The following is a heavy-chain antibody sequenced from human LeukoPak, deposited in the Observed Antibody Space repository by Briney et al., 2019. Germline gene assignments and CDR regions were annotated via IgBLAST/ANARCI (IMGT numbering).Heavy chain of an antibody. CDR2: VHSSGRT. CDR1: GGPINNFY. V-gene: IGHV4-59*08. D-gene: IGHD2-8*02. CDR3: ARHDEECPGEYCFLLSFDY. Sequence: PSETLSLTCTVSGGPINNFYWSWIRQSPGKGLEWIGYVHSSGRTDYNPSLRSRVSMSADTSKSQLSLRLTSVTAADTAVYFCARHDEECPGEYCFLLSFDYWGPGSLVTVSS. J-gene: IGHJ4*01.